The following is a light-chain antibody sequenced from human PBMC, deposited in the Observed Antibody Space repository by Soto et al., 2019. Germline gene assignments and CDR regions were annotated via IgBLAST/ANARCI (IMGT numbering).Light chain of an antibody. CDR2: EGS. CDR1: SSDVGTYNL. V-gene: IGLV2-23*01. CDR3: CSYAGSSTDV. J-gene: IGLJ1*01. Sequence: QSVLTQPASVSGAPGQSITISCTGASSDVGTYNLVSWYHQHPGKAPKLMIYEGSKRSSGVSNRFSGSKSGNTASLTISGLQAEDEADYYCCSYAGSSTDVFGTGTKLTVL.